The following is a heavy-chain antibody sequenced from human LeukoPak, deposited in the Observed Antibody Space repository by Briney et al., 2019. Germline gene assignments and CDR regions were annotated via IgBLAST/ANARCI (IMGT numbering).Heavy chain of an antibody. CDR1: GFTFSGYA. CDR3: AKYHGWYSTFLNY. Sequence: GGSLRLSCAASGFTFSGYAMSWVRQAPGKGLEWVSAISGSGGSTYYADSVKGRFTISRDNSKNTLYLQMNSLRAEDTAVYYCAKYHGWYSTFLNYWGQGTLVTVSS. V-gene: IGHV3-23*01. J-gene: IGHJ4*02. D-gene: IGHD6-19*01. CDR2: ISGSGGST.